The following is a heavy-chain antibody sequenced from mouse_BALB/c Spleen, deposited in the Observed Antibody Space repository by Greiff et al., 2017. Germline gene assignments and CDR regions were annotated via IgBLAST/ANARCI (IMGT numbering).Heavy chain of an antibody. D-gene: IGHD3-3*01. CDR1: GFTFSSYY. Sequence: EVMLVESGGGLVKLGGSLKLSCAASGFTFSSYYMSWVRQTPEKRLELVAAINSNGGSTYYPDTVKGRFTISRDNAKNTLYLQMSSLKSEDTALYYCARMGDRGFAYWGQGTLVTVSA. CDR3: ARMGDRGFAY. V-gene: IGHV5-6-2*01. CDR2: INSNGGST. J-gene: IGHJ3*01.